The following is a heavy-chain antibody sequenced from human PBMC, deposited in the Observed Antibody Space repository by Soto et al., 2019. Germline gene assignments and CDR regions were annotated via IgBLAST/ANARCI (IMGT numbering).Heavy chain of an antibody. CDR2: IRDIGGNT. J-gene: IGHJ4*02. CDR3: GMVRGLIDPFDS. CDR1: GFTFSNYA. D-gene: IGHD3-10*01. V-gene: IGHV3-23*01. Sequence: GGSLRLSCAASGFTFSNYAMGWVRQAPGKGLEWVSSIRDIGGNTYYADSVKGRFTISRDNSKNTLYLQMNSLRAEDTALYYCGMVRGLIDPFDSWGQGTLVTVSS.